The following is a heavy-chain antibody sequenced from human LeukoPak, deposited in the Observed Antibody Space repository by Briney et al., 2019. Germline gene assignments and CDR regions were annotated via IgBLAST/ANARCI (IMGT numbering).Heavy chain of an antibody. V-gene: IGHV3-53*01. D-gene: IGHD4-17*01. CDR2: IYSDNT. Sequence: GGSLRLSCTVSGFTVSSNSMSWVRQAPGKGLEWVSFIYSDNTHYSDSVKGRFTISRDNSKNTLHLQMNSLRAEDSAVYYCARDRLHYGEYEKTFDYWGQGTLVTVSS. CDR3: ARDRLHYGEYEKTFDY. J-gene: IGHJ4*02. CDR1: GFTVSSNS.